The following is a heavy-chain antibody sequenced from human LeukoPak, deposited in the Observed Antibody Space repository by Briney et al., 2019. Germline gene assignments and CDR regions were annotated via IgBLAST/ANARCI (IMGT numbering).Heavy chain of an antibody. Sequence: SETLSLTCAVYGGSLSGYYWSWIRQPPGKGLEWIGEINHSGSTNYNPSLKSRVTISVDTSKNQFSLKLSSVTAADTAVYYCARKPTTVVANYYYYGMDVWGQGTTVTVSS. CDR2: INHSGST. CDR3: ARKPTTVVANYYYYGMDV. J-gene: IGHJ6*02. CDR1: GGSLSGYY. D-gene: IGHD4-23*01. V-gene: IGHV4-34*01.